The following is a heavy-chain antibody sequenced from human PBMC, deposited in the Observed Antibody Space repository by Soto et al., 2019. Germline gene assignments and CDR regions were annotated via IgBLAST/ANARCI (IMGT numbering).Heavy chain of an antibody. CDR2: ISPSGGST. V-gene: IGHV3-23*01. J-gene: IGHJ4*02. Sequence: PXESLKLSCASSGFTVKTNYMSLVLQAPGKGLEWVSGISPSGGSTYYADSVKGRFTISRDNSKNTLYLQMSSLRAEDTAVYYCASKTNMIIGKFDYWGQGTLVTVSS. CDR3: ASKTNMIIGKFDY. CDR1: GFTVKTNY. D-gene: IGHD3-22*01.